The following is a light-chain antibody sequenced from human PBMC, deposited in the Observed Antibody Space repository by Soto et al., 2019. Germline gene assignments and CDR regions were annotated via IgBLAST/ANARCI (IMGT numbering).Light chain of an antibody. CDR3: MQALQPLYT. CDR2: LGS. CDR1: QSLLHSNGYNY. J-gene: IGKJ2*01. Sequence: DIVMTQSPLSLPVTPGEPASISCRSSQSLLHSNGYNYLDWYLQKPGQSPQLLIYLGSNRASGVPDRFSGRGSGTDFTLKISRVEAEDVGVYYCMQALQPLYTFGQGTKLEIK. V-gene: IGKV2-28*01.